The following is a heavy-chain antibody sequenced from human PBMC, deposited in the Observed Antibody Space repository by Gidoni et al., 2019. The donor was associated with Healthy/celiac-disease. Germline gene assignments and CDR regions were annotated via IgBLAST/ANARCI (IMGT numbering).Heavy chain of an antibody. J-gene: IGHJ3*02. Sequence: EVQLLESGGGLVQPGGSLRLSCAASGFTFSSYAMSWVRQAPGKGLEWVSAIIVSGGSTYYADSVKGRFTISRDNSKNTLYLQMNSLRAEDTAVYYCAKDWIVVVPAAWGPGAFDIWGQGTMVTVSS. CDR1: GFTFSSYA. CDR3: AKDWIVVVPAAWGPGAFDI. D-gene: IGHD2-2*01. V-gene: IGHV3-23*01. CDR2: IIVSGGST.